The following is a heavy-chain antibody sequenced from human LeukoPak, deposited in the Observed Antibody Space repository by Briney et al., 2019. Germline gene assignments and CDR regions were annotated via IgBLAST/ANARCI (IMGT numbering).Heavy chain of an antibody. J-gene: IGHJ4*02. Sequence: SVKVSCKASGYTFTCHSVHWVRQAPGQGLEWMGGIIPIFGTANYAQKFQGRVTITADESTSTAYMELSSLRSEDTAVYYCARDLAGAVADYFDYWGQGTLVTVSS. CDR3: ARDLAGAVADYFDY. D-gene: IGHD6-19*01. V-gene: IGHV1-69*13. CDR2: IIPIFGTA. CDR1: GYTFTCHS.